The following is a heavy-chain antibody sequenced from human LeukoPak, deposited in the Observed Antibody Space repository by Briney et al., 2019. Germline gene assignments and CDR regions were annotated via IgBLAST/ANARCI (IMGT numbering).Heavy chain of an antibody. J-gene: IGHJ6*03. CDR2: ISSSSSYI. V-gene: IGHV3-21*01. CDR1: GFTFSSYS. CDR3: ARDSSGGYRPDYYMDV. D-gene: IGHD5-12*01. Sequence: PGGSLRLSCAASGFTFSSYSMNWVRQAPGKGLEWVSSISSSSSYIYYADSVKGRFTISRDNAKNSLYLQMNSLRAEDTAVYYCARDSSGGYRPDYYMDVWGKGTTVTVSS.